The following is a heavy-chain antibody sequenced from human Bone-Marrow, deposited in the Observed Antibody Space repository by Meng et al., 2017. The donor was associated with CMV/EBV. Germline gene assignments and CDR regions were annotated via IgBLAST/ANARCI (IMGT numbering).Heavy chain of an antibody. V-gene: IGHV3-13*03. CDR1: GFTFSSYD. D-gene: IGHD5-18*01. Sequence: GESLKISCAACGFTFSSYDMHWVRQATGKGLEWVSAIGTAGDTYYPGSVKGQFTISRENAKNSLYLQMNSLRAGDTAVYYCARDQLWSSVTFDYYGMDVWGQGTTVTVSS. J-gene: IGHJ6*02. CDR2: IGTAGDT. CDR3: ARDQLWSSVTFDYYGMDV.